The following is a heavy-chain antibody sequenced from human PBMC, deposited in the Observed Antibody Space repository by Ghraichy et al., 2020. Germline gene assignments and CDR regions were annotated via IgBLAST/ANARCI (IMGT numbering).Heavy chain of an antibody. CDR3: ARDLYGDYAFDY. CDR2: ISSSTTYI. J-gene: IGHJ4*02. Sequence: GESLNISCAASGFTFSSYSMNWVRQAPGKGLEWVSSISSSTTYIYYADSLKGRFTISRDNAKNSLYLQMNSLRAEDTAVYYCARDLYGDYAFDYWGQGTLVTVSS. D-gene: IGHD4-17*01. V-gene: IGHV3-21*01. CDR1: GFTFSSYS.